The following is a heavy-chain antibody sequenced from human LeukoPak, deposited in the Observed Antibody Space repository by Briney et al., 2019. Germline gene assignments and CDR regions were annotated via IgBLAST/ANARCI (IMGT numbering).Heavy chain of an antibody. CDR3: ARRRIAAAGTFEPREWFDP. D-gene: IGHD6-13*01. Sequence: GESLKISCKGSGYSFTSYWIGWVRQMPGKGLEWMGIIYPGDSDTRYSPSFQGQVTISADKSISTAYLQWSSLKASDTAMYYRARRRIAAAGTFEPREWFDPWGQGTLVTVSS. CDR2: IYPGDSDT. CDR1: GYSFTSYW. J-gene: IGHJ5*02. V-gene: IGHV5-51*01.